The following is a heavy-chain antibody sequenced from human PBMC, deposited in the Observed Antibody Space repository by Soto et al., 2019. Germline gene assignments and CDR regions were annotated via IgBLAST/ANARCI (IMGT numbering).Heavy chain of an antibody. V-gene: IGHV3-30*18. CDR1: GFTFSSSG. CDR2: TSFDGSSG. D-gene: IGHD6-19*01. CDR3: AKSPPAVAGYFDY. J-gene: IGHJ4*02. Sequence: QVQLVESGGGVVQPGRSLRLSCAASGFTFSSSGMHWVRQAPGKGLEWVAVTSFDGSSGYYADSVRGRFTISRDNANNTLSLQMNSLRAEDTAVYYCAKSPPAVAGYFDYWGQGTLVTVSS.